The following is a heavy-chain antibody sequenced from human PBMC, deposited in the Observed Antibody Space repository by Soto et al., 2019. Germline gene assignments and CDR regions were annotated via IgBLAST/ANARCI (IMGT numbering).Heavy chain of an antibody. CDR2: ISDSDGST. CDR1: GFTFSTYA. V-gene: IGHV3-23*01. CDR3: AKEVEGGWYYFHS. J-gene: IGHJ4*02. D-gene: IGHD2-15*01. Sequence: EVQLLESGGGLVQPGGSLTLSCAASGFTFSTYAMTWVRQAPGKGLEWVSTISDSDGSTYYADSVKGRFTISRDNSKNTVSLQMNSLRAADPAVYYCAKEVEGGWYYFHSWGQGTLVTVSS.